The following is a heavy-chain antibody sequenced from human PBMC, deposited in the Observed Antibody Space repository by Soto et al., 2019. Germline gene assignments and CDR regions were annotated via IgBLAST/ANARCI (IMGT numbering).Heavy chain of an antibody. Sequence: PSETLSLTSPFSGFSISSGGYYWSWIRQHPGKGLEWIGYIYYSGSTYYNPSLKSRVTISVDTSKNQFSLKLSSVTAADTAVYYCASSGGVVPYYLIDYWGQGTLVTVSS. CDR1: GFSISSGGYY. CDR3: ASSGGVVPYYLIDY. J-gene: IGHJ4*02. CDR2: IYYSGST. V-gene: IGHV4-31*03. D-gene: IGHD3-3*01.